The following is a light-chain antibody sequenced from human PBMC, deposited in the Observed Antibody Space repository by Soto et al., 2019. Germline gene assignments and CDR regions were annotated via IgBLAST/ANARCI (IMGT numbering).Light chain of an antibody. V-gene: IGLV2-23*01. Sequence: QSALTQPASVSGSPGQSITISCTATSSDLGSYNLVSWYQHHPGKAPKLIIYEATKRPSGVSARFSGSKSGYTASLTISGLQAEDEAFYSCFSYAGRDTLVVSGGGTQLTVL. CDR1: SSDLGSYNL. J-gene: IGLJ2*01. CDR3: FSYAGRDTLVV. CDR2: EAT.